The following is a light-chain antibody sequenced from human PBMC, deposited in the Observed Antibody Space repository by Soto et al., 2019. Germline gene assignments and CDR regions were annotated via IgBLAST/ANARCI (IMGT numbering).Light chain of an antibody. CDR2: LGS. V-gene: IGKV2-28*01. CDR1: QSLLHSNGYNY. Sequence: DVVMTQYPLSLPVTPGEPASISCKSSQSLLHSNGYNYLDWYLQKPGQSPQLLIYLGSNRASGVPDRFSGSGSGTDFTLKISRVEAEDVGVYYCMQALQTPPWTFGQGTRWISN. J-gene: IGKJ1*01. CDR3: MQALQTPPWT.